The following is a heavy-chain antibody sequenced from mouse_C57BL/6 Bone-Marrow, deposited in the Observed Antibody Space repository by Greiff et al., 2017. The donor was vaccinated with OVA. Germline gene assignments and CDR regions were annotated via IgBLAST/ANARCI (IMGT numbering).Heavy chain of an antibody. CDR2: IYPRSGNT. CDR1: GYTFTSYG. Sequence: QVQLQQSGAELARPGASVKLSCKASGYTFTSYGISWVKQRTGQGLEWIGEIYPRSGNTYYNEKFKGKATLTADKSSSTAYMELRSLTSEDSAVYFCARLRDFGFITTVEGYFDVWGTGTTVTVSS. V-gene: IGHV1-81*01. CDR3: ARLRDFGFITTVEGYFDV. J-gene: IGHJ1*03. D-gene: IGHD1-1*01.